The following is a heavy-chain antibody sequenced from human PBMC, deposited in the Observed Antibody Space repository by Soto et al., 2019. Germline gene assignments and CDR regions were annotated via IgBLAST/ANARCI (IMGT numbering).Heavy chain of an antibody. Sequence: EVQLLESGGGLVQPGGSLRLSCAASGFTFSNYAMSWVRQAPGRGLDWVSVVTSSGSNTFYADSVKGRFTISRDNSKNTLYLQMITLRAEDTAVYYCAKVGQDQTGTTIWGQGTLVTVSS. V-gene: IGHV3-23*01. CDR1: GFTFSNYA. J-gene: IGHJ4*02. CDR2: VTSSGSNT. CDR3: AKVGQDQTGTTI. D-gene: IGHD1-7*01.